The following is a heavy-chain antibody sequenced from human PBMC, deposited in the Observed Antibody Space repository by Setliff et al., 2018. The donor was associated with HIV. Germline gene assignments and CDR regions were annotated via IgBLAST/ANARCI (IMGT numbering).Heavy chain of an antibody. CDR3: ARGRGGYFGGGRYYNLPYFDS. CDR2: IYFGDSDP. Sequence: GESLKISCKGFGYSFISYWIAWVRQMPGEGLEWMGIIYFGDSDPKYNPSFEGQVTISADKSIKTAFLQWRSLKTSDTAIYYCARGRGGYFGGGRYYNLPYFDSWGQGTLVTVSS. V-gene: IGHV5-51*01. J-gene: IGHJ4*02. CDR1: GYSFISYW. D-gene: IGHD2-15*01.